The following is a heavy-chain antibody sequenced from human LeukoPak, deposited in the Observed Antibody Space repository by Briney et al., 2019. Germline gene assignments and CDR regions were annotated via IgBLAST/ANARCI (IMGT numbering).Heavy chain of an antibody. CDR2: IGGSGDKT. Sequence: GGSLRLSCAASGLTFSSYWMHWVRQAPGKGLEWVSTIGGSGDKTFYADSVKGRFTISRDNSKNMLHLQMSSLTGEDTALYYCVRRGNASSGWGDHDYWGQGALVTVSS. D-gene: IGHD6-19*01. CDR1: GLTFSSYW. CDR3: VRRGNASSGWGDHDY. V-gene: IGHV3-23*01. J-gene: IGHJ4*02.